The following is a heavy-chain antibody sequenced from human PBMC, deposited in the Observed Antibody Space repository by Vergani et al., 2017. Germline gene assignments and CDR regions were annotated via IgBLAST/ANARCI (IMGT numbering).Heavy chain of an antibody. CDR3: ARDQRHYYDSSGSFDY. D-gene: IGHD3-22*01. V-gene: IGHV4-30-2*01. CDR2: IYHSGST. Sequence: QLQLQESGSGLVKPSQTLSLTCAVSGGSISSGGYSWSWIRQPPGKGLEWIGYIYHSGSTYYNPSLKSRVTISVDRSKNQFSLKLSSVTAADTAVYYCARDQRHYYDSSGSFDYWGQGTLVTVSS. CDR1: GGSISSGGYS. J-gene: IGHJ4*02.